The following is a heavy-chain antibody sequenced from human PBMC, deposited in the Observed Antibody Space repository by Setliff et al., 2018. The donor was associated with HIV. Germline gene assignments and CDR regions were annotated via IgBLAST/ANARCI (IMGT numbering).Heavy chain of an antibody. V-gene: IGHV4-59*08. CDR2: VDYSGSS. Sequence: PSETLSLTCSVSGDSMRTNYWTWIRQSPGKGLEWIGHVDYSGSSTYNPSLNSRVTLSIDTSENQFSLTLSSVTAADTAVYYCASPRSLLVWYDAFDIWGQGTMVTVSS. D-gene: IGHD3-16*01. J-gene: IGHJ3*02. CDR1: GDSMRTNY. CDR3: ASPRSLLVWYDAFDI.